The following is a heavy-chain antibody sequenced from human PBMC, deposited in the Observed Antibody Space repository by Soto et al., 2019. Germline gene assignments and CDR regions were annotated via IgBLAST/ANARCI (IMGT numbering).Heavy chain of an antibody. D-gene: IGHD3-22*01. J-gene: IGHJ5*02. V-gene: IGHV4-39*01. CDR2: IYYSGIT. Sequence: PSATLSLTCTVSGDSISNSNYYWGWIRQPPGKGLEWIANIYYSGITYCNPSLKSRVAISVDTSKNQFSLKLSSVTAADTAIYYCARSNSGYYKWFDPWGQGTLVTVSS. CDR1: GDSISNSNYY. CDR3: ARSNSGYYKWFDP.